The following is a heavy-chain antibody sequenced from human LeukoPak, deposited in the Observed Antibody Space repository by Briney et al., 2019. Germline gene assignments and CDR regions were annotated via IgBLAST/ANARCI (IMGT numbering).Heavy chain of an antibody. CDR1: GFTFSHYG. D-gene: IGHD2-15*01. V-gene: IGHV3-30*02. Sequence: GGSLRLSCEASGFTFSHYGMHWVRQAPGKGLEWVAYIRYHGSNKYYADAVEGRFTVSRDNSKSTLYLQLNSLRAEDTAVYYGAKDRTSYWETSGPETLADWGQGTLVTVSS. CDR2: IRYHGSNK. CDR3: AKDRTSYWETSGPETLAD. J-gene: IGHJ4*02.